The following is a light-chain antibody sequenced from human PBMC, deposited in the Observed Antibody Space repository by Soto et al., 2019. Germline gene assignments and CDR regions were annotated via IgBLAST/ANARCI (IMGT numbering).Light chain of an antibody. Sequence: AIQLTQSPSSLSASVGYRVTITCRASQAIPSALAWYQQKPGKAPNLLIYAASSLKSGVPSRFSGSGSGTDFTLTISSLQPEDFATYYCQRLNSYVITCGQGTRLETK. J-gene: IGKJ5*01. CDR1: QAIPSA. CDR3: QRLNSYVIT. CDR2: AAS. V-gene: IGKV1-13*02.